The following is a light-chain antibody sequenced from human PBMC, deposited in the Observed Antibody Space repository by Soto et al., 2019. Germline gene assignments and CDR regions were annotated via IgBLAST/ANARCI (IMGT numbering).Light chain of an antibody. Sequence: QPVLTQPPSVSGAPGQRVTISCTGSSSNIGAGYDVHWYQQLPGTAPKLLIYGNSNRPSGVPDRFSGSKSGTSASLAITGLQAEDEADYYCQSHDSSLSGPHVIFGGGTKLTVL. J-gene: IGLJ2*01. V-gene: IGLV1-40*01. CDR1: SSNIGAGYD. CDR2: GNS. CDR3: QSHDSSLSGPHVI.